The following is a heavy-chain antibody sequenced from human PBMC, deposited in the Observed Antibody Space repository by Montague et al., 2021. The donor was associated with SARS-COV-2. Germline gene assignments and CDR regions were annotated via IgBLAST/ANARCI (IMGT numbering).Heavy chain of an antibody. J-gene: IGHJ6*02. CDR1: GDSISNYY. CDR3: AREDLLWFGDSRGIDV. CDR2: IYYSGST. Sequence: SETLSLTCTVSGDSISNYYWTWIRQSPGKGLEWIGYIYYSGSTNYNPSLKSRVTISLDTSKNQFSLKLSAVTAEDTALYYCAREDLLWFGDSRGIDVWGQGTTVTVSS. V-gene: IGHV4-59*13. D-gene: IGHD3-10*01.